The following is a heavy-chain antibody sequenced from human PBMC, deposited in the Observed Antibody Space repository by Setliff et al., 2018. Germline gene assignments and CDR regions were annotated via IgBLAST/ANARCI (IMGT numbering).Heavy chain of an antibody. V-gene: IGHV3-33*08. Sequence: PGGSLRLPCAASGFTFSNYRMHWVRQAPGKGLEWVAVIWHDGGNKYHADSVKGRFTISRDNSKNTLYLQMNSLRPEDTAVYYCARTCSGSGCYAGLESWGQGTPVTVSS. J-gene: IGHJ4*02. CDR1: GFTFSNYR. D-gene: IGHD2-15*01. CDR3: ARTCSGSGCYAGLES. CDR2: IWHDGGNK.